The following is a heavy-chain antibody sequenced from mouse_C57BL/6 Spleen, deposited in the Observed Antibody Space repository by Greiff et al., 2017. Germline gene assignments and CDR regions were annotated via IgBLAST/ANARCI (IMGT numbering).Heavy chain of an antibody. V-gene: IGHV1-55*01. CDR1: GYTFTSYW. D-gene: IGHD2-2*01. J-gene: IGHJ3*01. CDR3: ARGWLQPRIDY. CDR2: IYPGSGST. Sequence: QVQLKQPGAELVKPGASVKMSCKASGYTFTSYWITWVKQRPGQGLEWIGDIYPGSGSTNYNEKFKSKATLTVDTSSSTAYMQLSSLTSEDSAVYCCARGWLQPRIDYWGQGTLVTVSA.